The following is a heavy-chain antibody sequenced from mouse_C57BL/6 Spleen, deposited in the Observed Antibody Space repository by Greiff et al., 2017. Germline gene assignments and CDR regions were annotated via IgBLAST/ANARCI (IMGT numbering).Heavy chain of an antibody. CDR1: GFTFSSYA. Sequence: EVKVVESGGGLVKPGGSLKLSCAASGFTFSSYAMSWVRQTPEKRLEWVATISDGGSYTYYPDNVKGRFTISRDNAKNNLYLQMSHLKSEDTAMYYCARDDYYGNYGAMDYWGQGTSVTVSS. J-gene: IGHJ4*01. CDR2: ISDGGSYT. CDR3: ARDDYYGNYGAMDY. D-gene: IGHD2-1*01. V-gene: IGHV5-4*01.